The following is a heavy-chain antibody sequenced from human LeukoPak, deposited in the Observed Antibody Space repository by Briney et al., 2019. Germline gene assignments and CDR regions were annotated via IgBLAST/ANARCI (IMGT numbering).Heavy chain of an antibody. CDR2: ISGSGGST. Sequence: GGSLRLSCAASGFTFSTYVMSWVSQAPGEGLGWVSDISGSGGSTYYADSVKCRFTISRDNSKNTLYLQMNSLRAEDTAIYYCAKALGFSWRTPSDYWGQGTLVTVSP. D-gene: IGHD1-14*01. CDR1: GFTFSTYV. CDR3: AKALGFSWRTPSDY. V-gene: IGHV3-23*01. J-gene: IGHJ4*02.